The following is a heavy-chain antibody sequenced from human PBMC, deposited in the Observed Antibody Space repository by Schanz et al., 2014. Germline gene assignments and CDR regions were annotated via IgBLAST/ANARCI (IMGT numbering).Heavy chain of an antibody. CDR1: GASISSSNW. V-gene: IGHV4-4*02. Sequence: QVQLQESGPGLVKPSGTLSLTCAVSGASISSSNWWSWVRQPPGKGLEWIGEIYHSGNTNYNASLKSRVTISLDTSKNQFSLKLSSVTAADTAVYYCALREKPYGPFASWGQGALVTVSS. J-gene: IGHJ4*02. D-gene: IGHD3-10*01. CDR3: ALREKPYGPFAS. CDR2: IYHSGNT.